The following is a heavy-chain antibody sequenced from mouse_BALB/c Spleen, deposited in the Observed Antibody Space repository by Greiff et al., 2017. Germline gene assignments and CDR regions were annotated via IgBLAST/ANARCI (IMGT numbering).Heavy chain of an antibody. V-gene: IGHV14-3*02. CDR1: GFNIKDTY. Sequence: VQLQQSGAELVKPGASVKLSCTASGFNIKDTYMHWVKQRPEQGLEWIGRIDPANGNTKYDPKFQGKATITADTSSNTAYLQLSSLTSEDTAVYYCARWVTTATRAMDYWGQGTSVTVSS. D-gene: IGHD1-2*01. CDR2: IDPANGNT. J-gene: IGHJ4*01. CDR3: ARWVTTATRAMDY.